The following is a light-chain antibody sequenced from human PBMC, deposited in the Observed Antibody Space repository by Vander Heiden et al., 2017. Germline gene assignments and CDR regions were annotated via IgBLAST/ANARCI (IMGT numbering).Light chain of an antibody. CDR1: SSDVGRYNL. Sequence: QSALTQPASVSGSPGQSITISCTGTSSDVGRYNLVSWYQQHPGKAPKLMIYEGSKRPSGVSSRFSGSKSGNTASLTSSGLQAEDEADYYCCSYAGSSTYVVFGGRTKLTVL. V-gene: IGLV2-23*01. CDR2: EGS. J-gene: IGLJ2*01. CDR3: CSYAGSSTYVV.